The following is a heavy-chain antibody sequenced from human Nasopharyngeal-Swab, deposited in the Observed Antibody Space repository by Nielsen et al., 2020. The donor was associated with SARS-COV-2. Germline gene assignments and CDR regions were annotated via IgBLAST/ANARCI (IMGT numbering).Heavy chain of an antibody. V-gene: IGHV1-46*02. Sequence: ASVKVSCKASGYSFNTYYMHWVRQAHGQALEWMGLISCDDGTRNYAQKFRGRVTMTRDTSTNTVYLDLSSLQSEDTAVYYCARGPNPHNAFDIWGQGTMVTVSS. CDR1: GYSFNTYY. CDR2: ISCDDGTR. J-gene: IGHJ3*02. CDR3: ARGPNPHNAFDI. D-gene: IGHD1-14*01.